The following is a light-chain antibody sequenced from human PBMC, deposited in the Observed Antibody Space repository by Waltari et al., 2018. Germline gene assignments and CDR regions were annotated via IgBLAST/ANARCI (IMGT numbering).Light chain of an antibody. CDR1: QSIARN. CDR3: QQYNNWRT. V-gene: IGKV3-15*01. CDR2: GAS. J-gene: IGKJ2*01. Sequence: EVLMTQSPPTLSVSPGERATLSCRASQSIARNVAWYQQKPGQAPRLLIYGASTRATDVPDRFSGSGSGTEFTLTLSSLQSEDFAVYYCQQYNNWRTFGQGTKLEIK.